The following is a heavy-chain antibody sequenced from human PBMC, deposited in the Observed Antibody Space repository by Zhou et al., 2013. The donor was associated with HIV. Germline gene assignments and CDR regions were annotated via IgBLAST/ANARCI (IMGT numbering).Heavy chain of an antibody. CDR2: IIPIFGTT. CDR1: GGTFSNYA. V-gene: IGHV1-69*05. D-gene: IGHD2-15*01. Sequence: QVQLVQSGAEVRKPGSSVKVSCKAFGGTFSNYAISWVRQAPGQGLEWMGGIIPIFGTTNYAQNFQGRVTITTDESTSTAYMELSSLRSEDTAVYYCARGVRGCSGGTCYREIDYWGQGTLVTVST. J-gene: IGHJ4*02. CDR3: ARGVRGCSGGTCYREIDY.